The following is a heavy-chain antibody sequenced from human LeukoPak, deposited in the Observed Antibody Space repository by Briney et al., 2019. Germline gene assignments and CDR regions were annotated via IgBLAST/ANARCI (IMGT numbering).Heavy chain of an antibody. CDR3: ARDLNEDYYYYYYMDV. CDR2: IYSGGNT. J-gene: IGHJ6*03. D-gene: IGHD1-1*01. CDR1: GFTVSSNS. V-gene: IGHV3-53*01. Sequence: PGGSLRLSCTVSGFTVSSNSMSWVRQAPGKGLEWVSFIYSGGNTHYSDSVKGRFTISRDNAKNSLYLQMNSLRAEDTAVYYCARDLNEDYYYYYYMDVWGKGTTVTVSS.